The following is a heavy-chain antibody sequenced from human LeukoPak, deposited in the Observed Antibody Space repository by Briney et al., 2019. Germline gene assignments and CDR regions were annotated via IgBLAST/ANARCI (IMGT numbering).Heavy chain of an antibody. D-gene: IGHD5-24*01. CDR2: IYTSGST. J-gene: IGHJ4*02. CDR3: ASGGEMATIT. CDR1: GGSISSGSYY. Sequence: SETLSLTCTVSGGSISSGSYYWSWIRQPAGKGLEWIGRIYTSGSTNYNPSLKSRVTISVDTSKNQFSLKLSSVTAADTAVYYCASGGEMATITWGQGTLVTVSS. V-gene: IGHV4-61*02.